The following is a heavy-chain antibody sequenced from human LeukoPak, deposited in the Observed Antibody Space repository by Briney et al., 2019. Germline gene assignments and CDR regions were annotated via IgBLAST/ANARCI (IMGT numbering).Heavy chain of an antibody. Sequence: SETLSLTCAVYGGSFSGYYWSWIRQPPGKGLEWIGEINHSGSTNYNPSLKSRVTISVDTSKNQFSLKLSSGTAADTAVYYCAREMDYYDILTGYGSINWFDPWGQGTLVTVSS. CDR2: INHSGST. D-gene: IGHD3-9*01. J-gene: IGHJ5*02. CDR3: AREMDYYDILTGYGSINWFDP. CDR1: GGSFSGYY. V-gene: IGHV4-34*01.